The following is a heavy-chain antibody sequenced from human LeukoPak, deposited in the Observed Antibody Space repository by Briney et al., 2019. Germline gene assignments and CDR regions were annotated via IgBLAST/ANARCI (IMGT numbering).Heavy chain of an antibody. CDR3: ARKYATIAAGGWADY. J-gene: IGHJ4*02. Sequence: GGSLRLSCAASGFTFSNYSMNWVRQAPGKGLEWISYIGGSSSTIYYADSVKGRFTISRDNAKNSLYLQMNSLRAEDTAVYYCARKYATIAAGGWADYWGQGTLVTVSS. CDR1: GFTFSNYS. V-gene: IGHV3-48*04. CDR2: IGGSSSTI. D-gene: IGHD6-13*01.